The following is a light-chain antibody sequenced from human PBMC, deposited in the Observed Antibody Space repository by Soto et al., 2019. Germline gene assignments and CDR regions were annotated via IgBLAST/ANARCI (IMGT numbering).Light chain of an antibody. J-gene: IGKJ1*01. CDR1: QSVSSNY. V-gene: IGKV3-20*01. CDR3: HQYNTSPWT. CDR2: GTS. Sequence: EIVLTQSPGTLSLSPGERATLSCRASQSVSSNYLAWYQQKPGQAPRLLIYGTSSRATGVPDRFSGSGSGTDFTLTISRLEPEYFAVYYCHQYNTSPWTCGQGTNVDIK.